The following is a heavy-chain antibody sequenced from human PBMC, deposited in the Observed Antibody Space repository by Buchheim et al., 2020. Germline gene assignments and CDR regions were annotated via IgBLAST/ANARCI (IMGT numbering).Heavy chain of an antibody. V-gene: IGHV1-46*01. CDR1: GYTFTSYY. CDR2: INPSCGST. Sequence: QVQLVQSGAEVKKPGPSVKVSCKASGYTFTSYYMHWVRQAPGQGLEWMGMINPSCGSTTYAPKLQGRVTMTRDTSTSTVYMELSSLRSEDTAVYYCARMSAATDYYYGMDVWGQGTT. CDR3: ARMSAATDYYYGMDV. D-gene: IGHD2-15*01. J-gene: IGHJ6*02.